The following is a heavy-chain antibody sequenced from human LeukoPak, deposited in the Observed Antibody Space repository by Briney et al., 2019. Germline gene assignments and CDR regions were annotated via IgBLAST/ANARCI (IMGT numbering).Heavy chain of an antibody. V-gene: IGHV3-66*03. Sequence: GGSLRLSCAASGFSVSTNYMIWVRQAPGMGLECVSVISNHGTTYYADSVKGRFSISRDNSKNTLYLQMSSLRPDDTALYYCATARSRGFFYFQHWGQGARVTVSA. CDR2: ISNHGTT. CDR1: GFSVSTNY. CDR3: ATARSRGFFYFQH. J-gene: IGHJ4*02. D-gene: IGHD6-19*01.